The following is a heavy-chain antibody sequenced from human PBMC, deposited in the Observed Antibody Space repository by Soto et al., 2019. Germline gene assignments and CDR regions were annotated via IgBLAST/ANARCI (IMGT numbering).Heavy chain of an antibody. V-gene: IGHV3-33*01. J-gene: IGHJ4*02. CDR2: IWYDGSNK. CDR1: GFTFSSYG. D-gene: IGHD5-18*01. CDR3: ASGGSRGLIQLWFLDY. Sequence: GGSLRLSCAASGFTFSSYGMHWVRQAPGKGLEWVAVIWYDGSNKYYADSVKGRFTISRDNSKNTLYLQMNSLRAEDTAVYYCASGGSRGLIQLWFLDYWGQGTLVTVSS.